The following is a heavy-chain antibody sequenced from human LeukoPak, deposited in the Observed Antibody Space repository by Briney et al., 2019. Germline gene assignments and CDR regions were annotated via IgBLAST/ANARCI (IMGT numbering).Heavy chain of an antibody. D-gene: IGHD3-3*01. J-gene: IGHJ4*02. V-gene: IGHV3-15*07. CDR2: IKSKTDGGTT. CDR3: TTDSPYYDFWSGYSTGFDY. Sequence: GGSLRLSCAASGFTFSNAWMNWVRQAPGKGLEWVGRIKSKTDGGTTDYAAPVKGRFTISRDDSKNTLYLQMNSLKTEDTAVYYCTTDSPYYDFWSGYSTGFDYWGQGTLVTVSS. CDR1: GFTFSNAW.